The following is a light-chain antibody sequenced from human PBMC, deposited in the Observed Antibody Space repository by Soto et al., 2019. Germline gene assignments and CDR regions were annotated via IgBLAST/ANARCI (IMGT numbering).Light chain of an antibody. CDR2: GAS. CDR3: QQYNSWPIT. Sequence: EIVLTQSPGTLSLSPGERVTLSCRASQSVSSSYLAWYQQKPGQAPRLLIYGASSRATGIPDRFSGSGSGTDFTLTISRLEPEDFAVYYCQQYNSWPITFGQGTRL. J-gene: IGKJ5*01. V-gene: IGKV3-20*01. CDR1: QSVSSSY.